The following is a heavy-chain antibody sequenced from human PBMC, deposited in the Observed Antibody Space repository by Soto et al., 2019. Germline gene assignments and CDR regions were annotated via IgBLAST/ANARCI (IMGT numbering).Heavy chain of an antibody. Sequence: QVQLQESGPGLVKPSQTLSLTCTVSGGSISSGGYYWSWIRQHPGKGLEWIGYIDYSGRTYYNRSLKSRVTRAVDTSKNQFSRKLISVTVADTAVYYCARAATTVVTPFDYWGQGTLVTVSS. CDR3: ARAATTVVTPFDY. J-gene: IGHJ4*02. V-gene: IGHV4-31*03. CDR1: GGSISSGGYY. CDR2: IDYSGRT. D-gene: IGHD4-17*01.